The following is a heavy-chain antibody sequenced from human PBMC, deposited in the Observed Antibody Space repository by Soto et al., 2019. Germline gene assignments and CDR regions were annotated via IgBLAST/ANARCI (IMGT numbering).Heavy chain of an antibody. V-gene: IGHV3-23*01. D-gene: IGHD2-21*02. CDR3: AKKRRSGGDNWCFDS. J-gene: IGHJ4*02. CDR1: GFIFSSYS. Sequence: EVQLLESGGGLVQPGGSLRLSCAASGFIFSSYSMYWVRQAPGKGPEGVAGISAFSDSILYGDSVKGRFTISRDNSKSTLYLQLHSRRADDTAIYYCAKKRRSGGDNWCFDSWGQGTLVTVSS. CDR2: ISAFSDSI.